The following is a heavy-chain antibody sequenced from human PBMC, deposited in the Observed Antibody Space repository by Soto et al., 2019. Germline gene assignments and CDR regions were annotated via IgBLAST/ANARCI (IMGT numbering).Heavy chain of an antibody. CDR2: ISSSSSYI. D-gene: IGHD6-13*01. CDR1: GFTFSSYS. CDR3: ARDLLPRAAAVLNWFDP. V-gene: IGHV3-21*01. Sequence: KPGGSLRLSCAASGFTFSSYSMNWVRQAPGKGLEWVSSISSSSSYIYYADSVKGRFTISRDNAKNSLYLQMNSLRAEDTAVYYCARDLLPRAAAVLNWFDPWGQGTLVTVSS. J-gene: IGHJ5*02.